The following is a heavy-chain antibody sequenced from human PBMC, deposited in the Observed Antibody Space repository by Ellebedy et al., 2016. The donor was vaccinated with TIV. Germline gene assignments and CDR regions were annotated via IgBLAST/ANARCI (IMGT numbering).Heavy chain of an antibody. V-gene: IGHV3-30*09. CDR3: TRGSSSRGYFDS. J-gene: IGHJ4*02. D-gene: IGHD6-13*01. CDR1: GFTFSYYS. Sequence: GESLKISXAASGFTFSYYSMHWVRQAPGKGLEWVAVISHDGSNKYHAESVKGRFAISRDDSKNTLYLQTNTLRTEDTAVYFCTRGSSSRGYFDSWGQGTLVTVSS. CDR2: ISHDGSNK.